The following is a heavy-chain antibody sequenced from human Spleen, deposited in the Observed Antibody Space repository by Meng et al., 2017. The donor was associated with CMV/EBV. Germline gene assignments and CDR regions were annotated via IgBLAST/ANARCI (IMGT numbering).Heavy chain of an antibody. V-gene: IGHV4-39*07. CDR1: GGSISGSSYY. CDR2: MFYSGST. Sequence: SETLSLTCTVSGGSISGSSYYWGWIRQPPGKGLEWIGSMFYSGSTHYNPSLKSRVTISVDTSKNQFSLRLSSVTAADTAVYYCAGVCDYDSSGPLYYFDYWARERWSPSPQ. CDR3: AGVCDYDSSGPLYYFDY. D-gene: IGHD3-22*01. J-gene: IGHJ4*02.